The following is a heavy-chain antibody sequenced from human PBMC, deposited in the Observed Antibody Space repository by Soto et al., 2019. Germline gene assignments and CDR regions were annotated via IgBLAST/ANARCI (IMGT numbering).Heavy chain of an antibody. CDR2: IIPLLGTT. J-gene: IGHJ4*02. Sequence: ASVKVSCKASGGTFRSYVISWVRQAPGQGLEWMGGIIPLLGTTNLAQKFQGRVTISADESTSTAYMDLSSLRSEDTGVYYCATSIAARPDYFDSWGRGTLVTVSS. V-gene: IGHV1-69*13. CDR1: GGTFRSYV. D-gene: IGHD6-6*01. CDR3: ATSIAARPDYFDS.